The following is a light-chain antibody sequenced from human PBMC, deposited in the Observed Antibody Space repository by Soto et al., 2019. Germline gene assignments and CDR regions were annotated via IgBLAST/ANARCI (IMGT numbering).Light chain of an antibody. CDR2: GAS. CDR3: LQKYFYPFT. J-gene: IGKJ3*01. CDR1: QSLSSN. V-gene: IGKV3-15*01. Sequence: EIVMTQSPATLSVSPGERATLSCRASQSLSSNLAWYQQKPGQAPRLLIYGASTRATGIPARFSGSGSGTEFTLTISSLQSEDFATYYCLQKYFYPFTFGPGTKVDIK.